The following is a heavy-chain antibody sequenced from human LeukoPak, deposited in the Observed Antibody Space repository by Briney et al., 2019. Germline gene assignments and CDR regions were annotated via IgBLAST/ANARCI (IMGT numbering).Heavy chain of an antibody. V-gene: IGHV3-21*01. D-gene: IGHD3-3*01. CDR3: ARDRALYDFWSGYVDY. CDR1: GFIFSSYS. CDR2: ISSSSYI. Sequence: GGSLRLSCAASGFIFSSYSINWVRQAPGKGLEWVSSISSSSYIYYADSVKGRFTISRDNAKNSLYLQMNSLRAEDTAVYYCARDRALYDFWSGYVDYWGQGTLVTVSS. J-gene: IGHJ4*02.